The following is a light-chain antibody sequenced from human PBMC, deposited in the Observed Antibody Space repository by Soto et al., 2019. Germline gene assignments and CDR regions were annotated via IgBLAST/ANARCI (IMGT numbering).Light chain of an antibody. V-gene: IGKV3-20*01. Sequence: EIVLTQSPGTLSLSPGERAILSCRASQSVSSSYLAWYRQKPGQAPSLLIYGASSRATGIPDRFSGSGSGTDFTLTISRLEPEDLAVYYCQQYGSSPRTLGQRTKVDLK. J-gene: IGKJ1*01. CDR2: GAS. CDR3: QQYGSSPRT. CDR1: QSVSSSY.